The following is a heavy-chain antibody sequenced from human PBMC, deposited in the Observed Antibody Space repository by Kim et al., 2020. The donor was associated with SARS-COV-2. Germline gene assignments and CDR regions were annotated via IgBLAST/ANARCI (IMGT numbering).Heavy chain of an antibody. CDR1: GGTFSSYA. CDR3: ARENAQGGDITMIVGGMDV. D-gene: IGHD3-22*01. Sequence: SVKVSCKDSGGTFSSYAISWVRQAPGQGLEWMGGIIPIFGTANYAQKFQGRVTITADESTSTAYMELSSLRSEYTAVYYCARENAQGGDITMIVGGMDVWGQGTTVTVSS. CDR2: IIPIFGTA. V-gene: IGHV1-69*13. J-gene: IGHJ6*02.